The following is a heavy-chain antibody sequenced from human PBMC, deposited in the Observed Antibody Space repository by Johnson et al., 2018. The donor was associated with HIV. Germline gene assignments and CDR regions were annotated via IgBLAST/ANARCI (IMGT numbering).Heavy chain of an antibody. V-gene: IGHV3-30*04. D-gene: IGHD6-13*01. CDR2: ISYDGKST. J-gene: IGHJ3*02. CDR1: GFTFSNYA. CDR3: ARDQRRSSWYTEGEKVGNAFDI. Sequence: QVQLVESGGGVVQPGRSLRLSCAASGFTFSNYAMHWVRQAPGKGLEWVAVISYDGKSTYYADSVKGRFTISRDNSKNKLYLQMNSLRAEDTAVYYCARDQRRSSWYTEGEKVGNAFDIWGQGTMVTVSS.